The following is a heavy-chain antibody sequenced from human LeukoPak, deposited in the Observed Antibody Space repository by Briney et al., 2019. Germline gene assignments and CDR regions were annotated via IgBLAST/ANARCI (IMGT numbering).Heavy chain of an antibody. CDR3: ARLTGTTDDY. Sequence: GGSLRLSCAASGFTFNSYAMHWVRQAPGKGLEWVAVISYDGSNKYYADSVKGRFTISRDNSKNTLYLQMNSLRAEDTAVYYCARLTGTTDDYWGQGTLVTVSS. J-gene: IGHJ4*02. D-gene: IGHD1-7*01. V-gene: IGHV3-30-3*01. CDR2: ISYDGSNK. CDR1: GFTFNSYA.